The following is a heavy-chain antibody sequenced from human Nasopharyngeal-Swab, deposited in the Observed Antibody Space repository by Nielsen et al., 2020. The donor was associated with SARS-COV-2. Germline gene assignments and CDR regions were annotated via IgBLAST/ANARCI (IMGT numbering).Heavy chain of an antibody. V-gene: IGHV4-31*03. Sequence: LRLSCTVSGGSIGSGGYYWSWIRQHPGKGLEWIGYIYYSGSTYYNPSLKSRVTISVDTSKNQFSLKLSSVTAADTAVYYCAREVVPAAIPYYYYGMDVWGQGTTVTVSS. J-gene: IGHJ6*02. CDR3: AREVVPAAIPYYYYGMDV. CDR2: IYYSGST. D-gene: IGHD2-2*01. CDR1: GGSIGSGGYY.